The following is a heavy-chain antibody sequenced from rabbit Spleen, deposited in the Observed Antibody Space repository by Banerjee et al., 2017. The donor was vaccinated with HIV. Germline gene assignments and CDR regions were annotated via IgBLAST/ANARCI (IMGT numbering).Heavy chain of an antibody. CDR3: VREVAGRFGL. V-gene: IGHV1S47*01. J-gene: IGHJ4*01. Sequence: QEQLVESGGGLVQPGGSLKLSCKASGFDFSSYGVSWVRQAPGKGLEWIGYIDPLFINTYYASWVNGRFTISRDDAQNTLYLQLNSLTAADTATYFCVREVAGRFGLWGPGTLVTVS. CDR2: IDPLFINT. CDR1: GFDFSSYG. D-gene: IGHD4-1*01.